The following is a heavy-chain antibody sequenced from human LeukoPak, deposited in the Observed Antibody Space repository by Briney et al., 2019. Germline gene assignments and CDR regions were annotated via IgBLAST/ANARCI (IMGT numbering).Heavy chain of an antibody. Sequence: GGSLRLSCAASGFTFSSYWMTWVRQAPGKGLEWVANIKQDGSEKYYVDSVKGRFTISRDNAKNSLYLQMNSLRAEDSAVYYCARGDYGDNDYFDYWGQGTLVTVSS. V-gene: IGHV3-7*01. D-gene: IGHD4-17*01. CDR1: GFTFSSYW. CDR2: IKQDGSEK. CDR3: ARGDYGDNDYFDY. J-gene: IGHJ4*02.